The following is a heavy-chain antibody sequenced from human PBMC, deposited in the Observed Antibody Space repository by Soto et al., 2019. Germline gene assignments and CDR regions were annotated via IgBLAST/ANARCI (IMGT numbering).Heavy chain of an antibody. CDR1: GGSISSGGYY. V-gene: IGHV4-31*03. J-gene: IGHJ4*02. CDR2: IYYSGSP. D-gene: IGHD3-16*02. Sequence: SETLSLTCPVSGGSISSGGYYWSWIRRHPGKGLEWIGYIYYSGSPYSNPSLKSRVTISVDTSKKLSSLKLSSVSAADTAVYYCARDIHDDVWGSYRNYYFDYWGQGTPVTVAS. CDR3: ARDIHDDVWGSYRNYYFDY.